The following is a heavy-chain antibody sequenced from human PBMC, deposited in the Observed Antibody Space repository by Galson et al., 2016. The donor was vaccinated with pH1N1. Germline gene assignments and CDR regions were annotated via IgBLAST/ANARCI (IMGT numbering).Heavy chain of an antibody. CDR1: GFTFRDYL. D-gene: IGHD4-17*01. J-gene: IGHJ6*02. CDR3: VRDHAYGDSDPSHYYNGMDV. V-gene: IGHV3-7*01. Sequence: SLRLSCAASGFTFRDYLMSWARQAPGKGLEWVANIKQDGSEKYSVDSVKGRFTISRDNAKTSLYLQMISLKAEDTAVYYCVRDHAYGDSDPSHYYNGMDVWGQGTTVTVSS. CDR2: IKQDGSEK.